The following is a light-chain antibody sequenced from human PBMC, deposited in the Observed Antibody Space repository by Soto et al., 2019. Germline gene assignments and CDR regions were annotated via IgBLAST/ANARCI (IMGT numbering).Light chain of an antibody. CDR1: SSDVGGYNF. CDR2: EVS. Sequence: QSALTQPRSVSGSPGQSVTISCTGTSSDVGGYNFVSWYQQHPGKAPKLIFYEVSNRPPGLSDRFSGSKSGTTASLTISGLQAEDEADYFCSSYTTNKTLLFGGGTKVTVL. V-gene: IGLV2-11*01. J-gene: IGLJ2*01. CDR3: SSYTTNKTLL.